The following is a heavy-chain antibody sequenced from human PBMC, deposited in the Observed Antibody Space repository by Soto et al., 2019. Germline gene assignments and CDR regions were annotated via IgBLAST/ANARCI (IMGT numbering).Heavy chain of an antibody. D-gene: IGHD4-17*01. V-gene: IGHV4-31*03. CDR3: ARDRETVTTTPGDYYYYGMDV. CDR1: GGSISSGGYY. Sequence: QVQLQESGPGLVKPSQTLSLTCTVSGGSISSGGYYWSWIRQHPGQGLEWIGYIYYSGSTYYNPSLKSRVTISVDTSKNQFSLKLSSVTAADTAVYYCARDRETVTTTPGDYYYYGMDVWGQGTTVTVSS. CDR2: IYYSGST. J-gene: IGHJ6*02.